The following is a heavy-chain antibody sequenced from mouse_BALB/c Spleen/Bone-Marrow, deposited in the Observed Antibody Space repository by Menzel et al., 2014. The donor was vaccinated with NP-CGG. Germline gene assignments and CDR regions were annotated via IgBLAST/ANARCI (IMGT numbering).Heavy chain of an antibody. D-gene: IGHD1-1*01. Sequence: EVKLQESGGGLVQPGGSLKLSCAASGFDFSRYWMSWVRQAPGKGLEWIGEINPDSRTINYSLSLKDKFIISRDNAKNTLYLRLNKVRSEDTALYYCARPDYYGYLNYWGQGTTLTVSS. CDR2: INPDSRTI. CDR3: ARPDYYGYLNY. V-gene: IGHV4-1*02. J-gene: IGHJ2*01. CDR1: GFDFSRYW.